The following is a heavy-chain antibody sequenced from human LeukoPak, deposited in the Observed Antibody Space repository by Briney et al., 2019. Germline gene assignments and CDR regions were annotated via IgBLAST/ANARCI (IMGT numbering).Heavy chain of an antibody. CDR1: GYTFTSYD. Sequence: ASVKVSCKASGYTFTSYDINWVRQATGQGLEWMGWMNPNSGNTGYAQKFQGRVTMTRNTSISTAYMELSSLRSEDTAVYYCATGYPPHYYDSSGNLRVYYYYYMDVWGKGTTVTISS. D-gene: IGHD3-22*01. CDR3: ATGYPPHYYDSSGNLRVYYYYYMDV. CDR2: MNPNSGNT. J-gene: IGHJ6*03. V-gene: IGHV1-8*01.